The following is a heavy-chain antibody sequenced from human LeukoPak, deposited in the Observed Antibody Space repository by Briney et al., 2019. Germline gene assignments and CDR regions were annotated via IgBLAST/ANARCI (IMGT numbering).Heavy chain of an antibody. CDR1: GYTFTGHF. CDR2: INPQSGST. J-gene: IGHJ5*02. CDR3: ARDRADEYSAGSYVSFDP. V-gene: IGHV1-2*02. D-gene: IGHD3-10*01. Sequence: ASVKVSCKASGYTFTGHFIHWVRQAPGQGLEWMGWINPQSGSTSYAQPFQGRVVMTLDTSVNSVYMEMSSLGYDDTATYFCARDRADEYSAGSYVSFDPWGRGTPLTVSS.